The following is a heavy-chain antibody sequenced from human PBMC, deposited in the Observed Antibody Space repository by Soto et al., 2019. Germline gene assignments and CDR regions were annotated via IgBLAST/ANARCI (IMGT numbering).Heavy chain of an antibody. V-gene: IGHV4-31*11. Sequence: TLSLTCAVSGDSISSDGYYWSWTRQHPGKGLEWIGHIYHSVTTYYNPALKSRVSISIDTSKNQFSLNVTSVTYAETAVYYCARVTTEFDYWGMXTLGTVSS. CDR1: GDSISSDGYY. D-gene: IGHD3-22*01. J-gene: IGHJ4*02. CDR2: IYHSVTT. CDR3: ARVTTEFDY.